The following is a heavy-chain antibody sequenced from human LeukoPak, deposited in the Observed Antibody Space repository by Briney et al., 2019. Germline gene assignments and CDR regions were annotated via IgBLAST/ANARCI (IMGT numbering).Heavy chain of an antibody. J-gene: IGHJ4*02. CDR2: INSDGSST. Sequence: PGGSLRLSCAASGFTFSSYWMHWVRQAPGKGLVWVSRINSDGSSTSYADSVKGRFTISRDNSKNTLFLQVDSLRAEDSAIYYCARRKVGGTGDYWGQGTQVNVSS. CDR3: ARRKVGGTGDY. CDR1: GFTFSSYW. V-gene: IGHV3-74*01. D-gene: IGHD1-26*01.